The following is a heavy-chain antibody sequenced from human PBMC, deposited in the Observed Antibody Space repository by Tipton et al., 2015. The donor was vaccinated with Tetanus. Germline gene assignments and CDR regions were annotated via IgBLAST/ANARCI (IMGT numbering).Heavy chain of an antibody. CDR3: ARANYDFPKKGPFDS. D-gene: IGHD3-3*01. CDR1: GGSLRSDDYQ. CDR2: ISGGGTT. V-gene: IGHV4-61*08. Sequence: TLSLTCSVSGGSLRSDDYQWNWIRQPPGKGLEWLAYISGGGTTNSNYFLKSRITMTQDRSRNEFSLKLTSVTAADTAVYYCARANYDFPKKGPFDSWGQGTLVIVSS. J-gene: IGHJ4*02.